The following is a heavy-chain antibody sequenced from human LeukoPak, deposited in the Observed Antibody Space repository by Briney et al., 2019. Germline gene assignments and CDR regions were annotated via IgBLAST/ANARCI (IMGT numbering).Heavy chain of an antibody. J-gene: IGHJ4*02. CDR2: ISGSGGST. Sequence: GGSLRLSCESSGFTFSSYAMNWVRQAPGKGLEWVSAISGSGGSTYYADSVKGRFTISRDNSKNTLYLQMNSLRAEDTAVYYCTRDYADYVGYFFFDYWGQGTRVTVSS. V-gene: IGHV3-23*01. CDR3: TRDYADYVGYFFFDY. D-gene: IGHD4-17*01. CDR1: GFTFSSYA.